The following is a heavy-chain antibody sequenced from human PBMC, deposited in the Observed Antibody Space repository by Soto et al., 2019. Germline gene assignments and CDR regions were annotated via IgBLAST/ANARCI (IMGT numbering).Heavy chain of an antibody. Sequence: QVQLQESGPGLVKPSETLSLTCTVSGGSISSYYWSWIRQPPGKGLEWIGYSYHSGSTNYNPSLKSRVTISVDTSKNQFSLKLSSVTAADTAVYYCAREGTYYGDYGTLGYWGQGTLVTVSS. CDR3: AREGTYYGDYGTLGY. V-gene: IGHV4-59*01. J-gene: IGHJ4*02. D-gene: IGHD4-17*01. CDR2: SYHSGST. CDR1: GGSISSYY.